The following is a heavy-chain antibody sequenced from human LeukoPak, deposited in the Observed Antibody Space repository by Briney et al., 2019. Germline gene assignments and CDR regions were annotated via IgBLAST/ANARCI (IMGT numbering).Heavy chain of an antibody. D-gene: IGHD3-10*01. Sequence: GGSLRLSCAASGFNFNGSGMHWVRHAPGKGLEWVARILNDGSRQYYTDSVKGRFTNARDNSKNTVFLEMNSLRDEDTAVYYCVKSSGKDDYGMDAWGQGTTVTVSS. CDR1: GFNFNGSG. J-gene: IGHJ6*02. CDR3: VKSSGKDDYGMDA. CDR2: ILNDGSRQ. V-gene: IGHV3-30*02.